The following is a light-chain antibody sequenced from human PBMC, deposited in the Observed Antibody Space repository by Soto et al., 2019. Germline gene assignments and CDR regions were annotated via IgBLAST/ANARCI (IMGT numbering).Light chain of an antibody. J-gene: IGKJ2*01. Sequence: EIVLTQSPATLSLSPGERATLSCRASQSISSFLAWYQQKPGQAPRLLIYDASNRATGIPARFSGSGSGTDFTLTISSLEPEDFAVYYCQQRSNWPGTFGQGTKLESK. CDR3: QQRSNWPGT. CDR2: DAS. CDR1: QSISSF. V-gene: IGKV3-11*01.